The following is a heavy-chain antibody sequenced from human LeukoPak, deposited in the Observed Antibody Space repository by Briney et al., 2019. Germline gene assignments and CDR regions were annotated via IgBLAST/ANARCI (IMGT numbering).Heavy chain of an antibody. V-gene: IGHV4-39*01. CDR1: GVSIRGTTYF. J-gene: IGHJ3*01. CDR3: ARHLIVGDTGAFDV. D-gene: IGHD1-26*01. CDR2: MFYSGST. Sequence: PSETLSLTCSVSGVSIRGTTYFWVWIRQPPGKAPQWIVTMFYSGSTYYNPSLQSRVTLSVDTSKNQFSLNLSSVTAADTAMYYCARHLIVGDTGAFDVWGQGTMVTVSS.